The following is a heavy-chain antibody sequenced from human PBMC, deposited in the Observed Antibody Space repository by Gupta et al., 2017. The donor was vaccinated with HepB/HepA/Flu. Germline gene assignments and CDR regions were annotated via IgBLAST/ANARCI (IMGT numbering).Heavy chain of an antibody. Sequence: QVQLVESGGGVVQPGRSLRLSCAASGFTFSSYGMHWVRQAPGKGLEWVAVISYDGSNKYYADSVKGRFTISRDNSKNTLYLQMNSLRAEDTAVYYCCVPTVTTGDFDYWGQGTLVTVSS. CDR1: GFTFSSYG. J-gene: IGHJ4*02. D-gene: IGHD4-17*01. CDR2: ISYDGSNK. V-gene: IGHV3-30*03. CDR3: CVPTVTTGDFDY.